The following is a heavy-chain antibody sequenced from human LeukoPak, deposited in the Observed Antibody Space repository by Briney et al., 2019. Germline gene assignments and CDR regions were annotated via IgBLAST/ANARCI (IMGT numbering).Heavy chain of an antibody. CDR1: GLTFSNAW. D-gene: IGHD1-14*01. CDR3: TTELDVRPNHY. V-gene: IGHV3-15*01. Sequence: PGGSLRLSCAACGLTFSNAWMSWFRQAPGKGLEWVGRIKRKSDGGTTDYAAPVKGRFTISRDDSKNTLYLQMNSLKSEDTAVYYCTTELDVRPNHYWGQGTLVTVSS. J-gene: IGHJ4*02. CDR2: IKRKSDGGTT.